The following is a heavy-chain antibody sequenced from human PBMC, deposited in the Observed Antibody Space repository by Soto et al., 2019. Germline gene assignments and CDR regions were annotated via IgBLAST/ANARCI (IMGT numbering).Heavy chain of an antibody. V-gene: IGHV1-18*01. CDR3: ARVRLGDWNYRFFTWFDP. J-gene: IGHJ5*02. CDR1: GYTFTSYG. D-gene: IGHD1-7*01. Sequence: ASVKVSCKASGYTFTSYGISWVRQAPGQGLERMGWISAYNGNTNYAQKLQGRVTITTDTSTSTAYMELRSLRSDDTAVYYCARVRLGDWNYRFFTWFDPWGQGTLVTVSS. CDR2: ISAYNGNT.